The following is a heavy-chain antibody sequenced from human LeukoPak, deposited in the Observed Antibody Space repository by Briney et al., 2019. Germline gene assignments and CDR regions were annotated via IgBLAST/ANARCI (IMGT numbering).Heavy chain of an antibody. D-gene: IGHD3-22*01. CDR2: ISYDGSNK. CDR3: ARDPYYSGYYYFDY. J-gene: IGHJ4*02. V-gene: IGHV3-30*03. CDR1: GFTFSSYG. Sequence: PGRSLRLSCAASGFTFSSYGMHWVRQAPGKGLEWVAVISYDGSNKYYADSVKGRFTISRDNAKNSLYLQMNSLRAEDTAVYYCARDPYYSGYYYFDYWGQGTLVTVSS.